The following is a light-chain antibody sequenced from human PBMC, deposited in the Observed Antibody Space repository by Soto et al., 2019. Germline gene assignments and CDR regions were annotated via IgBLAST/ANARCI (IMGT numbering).Light chain of an antibody. V-gene: IGLV2-14*01. J-gene: IGLJ3*02. CDR1: MRDVGAYNL. CDR2: EVR. CDR3: SANTARRTRV. Sequence: QSVLTQPASVSGSAGQSITISCSGTMRDVGAYNLVSWYQQHPGTAPKLIIYEVRNRPSGISSRFSGSRSGNTASLTISGLQSEDEGDYYCSANTARRTRVFGGGTKLTVL.